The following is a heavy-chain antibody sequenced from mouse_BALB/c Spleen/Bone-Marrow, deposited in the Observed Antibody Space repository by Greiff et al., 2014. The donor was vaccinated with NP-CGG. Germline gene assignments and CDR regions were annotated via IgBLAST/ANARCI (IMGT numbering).Heavy chain of an antibody. J-gene: IGHJ3*01. V-gene: IGHV1-39*01. D-gene: IGHD2-14*01. CDR3: TRSRDYFRDWFAY. CDR2: IDPYYGTT. Sequence: EVQLQQSGPELEKPGASVKISCKASGHSFTGYNMNWVKQSHGKSLEWIGNIDPYYGTTTFNQKFKDKATLTVDKSSSTAYMQLKSLTSEDSAVYYCTRSRDYFRDWFAYWGQGTLVTVSA. CDR1: GHSFTGYN.